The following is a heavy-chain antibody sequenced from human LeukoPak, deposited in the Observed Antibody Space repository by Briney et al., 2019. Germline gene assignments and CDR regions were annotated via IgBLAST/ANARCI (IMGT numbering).Heavy chain of an antibody. Sequence: SVKVSCKASGGTFSSYAISWVRQAPGQGLEWMGGIIPIFGTANYAQKFQGRGTITADESTSTAYMELSSLRSEDTAVYYCARDLYSGNYYNGGGGYFDYWGQGTLVTVSS. CDR3: ARDLYSGNYYNGGGGYFDY. CDR2: IIPIFGTA. V-gene: IGHV1-69*13. CDR1: GGTFSSYA. D-gene: IGHD3-10*01. J-gene: IGHJ4*02.